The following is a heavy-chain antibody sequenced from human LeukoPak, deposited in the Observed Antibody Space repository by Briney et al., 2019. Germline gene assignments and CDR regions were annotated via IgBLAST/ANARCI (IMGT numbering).Heavy chain of an antibody. Sequence: SETLSLTCTVSGGSISSYYWSWIRQPAGKGLEWIGRIYTSGSTNYNPSHKSRVTMSVDTSKNQFSLKLSSVTAADTAVYYCARETSQKGAHYMDVWGKGTTVTISS. CDR3: ARETSQKGAHYMDV. CDR2: IYTSGST. J-gene: IGHJ6*03. CDR1: GGSISSYY. D-gene: IGHD3-16*01. V-gene: IGHV4-4*07.